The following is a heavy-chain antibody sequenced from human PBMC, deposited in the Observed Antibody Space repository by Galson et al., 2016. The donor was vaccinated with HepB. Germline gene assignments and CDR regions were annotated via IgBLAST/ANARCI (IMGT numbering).Heavy chain of an antibody. CDR3: ARSTGYSSGWLIYWYFDL. V-gene: IGHV4-4*02. Sequence: ATLSLTCALSGGSISITNWWSWVRQPPGKGLVWIGEIYYSGSTYYNTSLKSRVTISVDKPKNQFSLRLSSVTAADTAVYYCARSTGYSSGWLIYWYFDLWGRGTLVTVSS. D-gene: IGHD6-19*01. J-gene: IGHJ2*01. CDR2: IYYSGST. CDR1: GGSISITNW.